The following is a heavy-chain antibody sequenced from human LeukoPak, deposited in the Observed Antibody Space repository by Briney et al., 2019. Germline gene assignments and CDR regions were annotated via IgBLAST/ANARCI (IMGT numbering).Heavy chain of an antibody. CDR1: GGTFSSYA. Sequence: SVKVSCKASGGTFSSYAINWVRQARGQGLEWMGGIIPIFGTANYAQKFQDRVTITADESTSTAYMELSSLRSEDTAIYYCASRLYCSNTRCRNFPFAYWGQGTLVTVSS. CDR3: ASRLYCSNTRCRNFPFAY. CDR2: IIPIFGTA. V-gene: IGHV1-69*13. D-gene: IGHD2-2*01. J-gene: IGHJ4*02.